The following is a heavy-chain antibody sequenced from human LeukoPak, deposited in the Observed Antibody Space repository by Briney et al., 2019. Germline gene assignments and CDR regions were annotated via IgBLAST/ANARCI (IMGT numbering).Heavy chain of an antibody. CDR3: AMLYYYDSAGSFFDY. CDR1: GGSISRYY. V-gene: IGHV4-59*01. D-gene: IGHD3-22*01. J-gene: IGHJ4*02. CDR2: IYYSGSS. Sequence: PSESLSLPCTVSGGSISRYYWSWIRQPPGQGLEWIGYIYYSGSSNYNPPLKIRVTIPVDTSKNQFSLKLSSVTAADTAVYCCAMLYYYDSAGSFFDYWGQGTLVTVS.